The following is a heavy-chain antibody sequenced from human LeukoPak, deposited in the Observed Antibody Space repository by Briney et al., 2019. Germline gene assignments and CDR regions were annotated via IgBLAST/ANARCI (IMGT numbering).Heavy chain of an antibody. D-gene: IGHD3-22*01. V-gene: IGHV1-2*02. Sequence: VASVKVSCKASGYTFTGYYMHWVRQAPGQGLEWMGWINPNSGGTNYAQKFQGRVTMTRDTSISTAYMELSRLRSDDTAVYYCARDTYDSSGYYYYPYYYYGMDVWGQGTTVTVSS. J-gene: IGHJ6*02. CDR3: ARDTYDSSGYYYYPYYYYGMDV. CDR1: GYTFTGYY. CDR2: INPNSGGT.